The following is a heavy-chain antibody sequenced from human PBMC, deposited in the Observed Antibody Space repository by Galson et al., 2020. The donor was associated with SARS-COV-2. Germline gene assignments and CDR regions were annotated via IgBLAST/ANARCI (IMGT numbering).Heavy chain of an antibody. J-gene: IGHJ6*02. CDR3: SREVEPSVTTEERTYYPFYGSDV. CDR1: GGSITRGRYY. D-gene: IGHD4-17*01. V-gene: IGHV4-61*02. Sequence: TLSLTCTVSGGSITRGRYYWSWIRQPAGPGLEWIGRISTSGSPNYNPTLKSRLTISLDTSKTHFSLKLSSVTAADTAVYYCSREVEPSVTTEERTYYPFYGSDVWGQGTTVTVSS. CDR2: ISTSGSP.